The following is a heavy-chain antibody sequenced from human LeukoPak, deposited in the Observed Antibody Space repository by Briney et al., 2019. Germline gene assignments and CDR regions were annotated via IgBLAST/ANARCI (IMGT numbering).Heavy chain of an antibody. CDR1: GFTFSNYA. CDR2: ISGGGGST. J-gene: IGHJ4*01. V-gene: IGHV3-23*01. D-gene: IGHD1-26*01. CDR3: PKDVWELRPRCFDY. Sequence: GGSLRLSCAASGFTFSNYAMGWVRQAPGKGLEWFSVISGGGGSTYYADSVKGRFTISRDNSKNILYLQMNSLRAEDTGIYFRPKDVWELRPRCFDYWGHGTLITVSS.